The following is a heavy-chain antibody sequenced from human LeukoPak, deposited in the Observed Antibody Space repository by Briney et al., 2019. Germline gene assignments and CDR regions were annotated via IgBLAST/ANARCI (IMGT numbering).Heavy chain of an antibody. CDR3: FREGGD. CDR1: GFIFSTQR. CDR2: INIDERIT. D-gene: IGHD3-10*01. V-gene: IGHV3-74*01. Sequence: PGGSLRLSCVASGFIFSTQRMHWVRQAPGKGLVWVSYINIDERITGYADSVKGRFTISRDNGKNTLYLQMNSLRVEDTAMYYCFREGGDWGQGTLVTVSS. J-gene: IGHJ4*02.